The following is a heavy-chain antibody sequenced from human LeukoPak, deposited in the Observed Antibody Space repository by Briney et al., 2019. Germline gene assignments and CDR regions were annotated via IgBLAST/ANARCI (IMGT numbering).Heavy chain of an antibody. CDR2: FDPGDDET. CDR1: GYSLSELS. J-gene: IGHJ5*01. V-gene: IGHV1-24*01. D-gene: IGHD1-26*01. Sequence: ASVKVSCKVSGYSLSELSTHWVRQAPGQGLEWMGGFDPGDDETIYAQKFQGRVTMTEDTSTDTAYLELSSLRSDDTAVYFCATEKDLLLDSWGQGTPVTVSS. CDR3: ATEKDLLLDS.